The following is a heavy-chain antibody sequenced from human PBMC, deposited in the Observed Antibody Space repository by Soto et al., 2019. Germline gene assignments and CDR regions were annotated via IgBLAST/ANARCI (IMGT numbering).Heavy chain of an antibody. Sequence: QVQLVQSGAEVKKPGSSVKVSCKASGGTFNNYAISWVRQAPGQGLEWMGGIIPLFGTANYAQKFEGRDTITADKATDKAYMELSSLKSEDTAVYYCARRIGEGYSGTYALDYWCQGNLVTVAS. CDR2: IIPLFGTA. J-gene: IGHJ4*02. D-gene: IGHD1-26*01. CDR3: ARRIGEGYSGTYALDY. CDR1: GGTFNNYA. V-gene: IGHV1-69*06.